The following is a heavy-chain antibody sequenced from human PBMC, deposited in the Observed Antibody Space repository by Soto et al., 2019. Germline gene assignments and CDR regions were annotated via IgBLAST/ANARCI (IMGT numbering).Heavy chain of an antibody. J-gene: IGHJ3*02. CDR1: RYTFTSYY. V-gene: IGHV1-46*01. Sequence: ASVKVSCKASRYTFTSYYMHWVRQAPGQGLEWMGIINPSGGSTSYAQKFQGRVTMTRDTSTSTVYMELSSLRSEDTAVYYCARDQSSRNAFDIWGQGTMVTVSS. D-gene: IGHD2-2*01. CDR2: INPSGGST. CDR3: ARDQSSRNAFDI.